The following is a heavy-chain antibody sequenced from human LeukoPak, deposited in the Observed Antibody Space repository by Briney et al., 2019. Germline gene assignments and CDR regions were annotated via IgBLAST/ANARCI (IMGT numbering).Heavy chain of an antibody. CDR2: ITSSGDDI. D-gene: IGHD5-12*01. J-gene: IGHJ4*02. Sequence: GGSLRLSCAPCGFTFSDYYMSWIRQARGKGLEWVAYITSSGDDIYYADSVKGRFTISRDNAKNALFLRMSSLRVEDTATYYCASDIVATSGDFWGQGTLVSVSS. CDR3: ASDIVATSGDF. V-gene: IGHV3-11*01. CDR1: GFTFSDYY.